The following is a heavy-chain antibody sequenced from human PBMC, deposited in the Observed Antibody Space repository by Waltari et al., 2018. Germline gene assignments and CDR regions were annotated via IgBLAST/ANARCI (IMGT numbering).Heavy chain of an antibody. Sequence: QVQLVQSGAEVKKPGSSVKVSCKASGGTFSSYAISWVRQAPGQGLEWRGGIIPIFGTANYDQKFQGRVTITTDESTSTAYMELSSVTAADTAVYYCARVAGPLDYWGQGTLVTVSS. CDR3: ARVAGPLDY. CDR1: GGTFSSYA. J-gene: IGHJ4*02. CDR2: IIPIFGTA. V-gene: IGHV1-69*05.